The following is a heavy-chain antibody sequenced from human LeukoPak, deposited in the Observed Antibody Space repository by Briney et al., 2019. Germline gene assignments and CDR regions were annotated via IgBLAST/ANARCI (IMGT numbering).Heavy chain of an antibody. Sequence: GGSLRLSCAASGFTISNVWMSWVRQAPGKGLEWVGRIRSKAEGGTTDYNEPVNGRFTISRDESRSMLYLQMNSLRTEDTAIYYCATGGHYGGSWGQGTLVIVSS. J-gene: IGHJ4*02. V-gene: IGHV3-15*01. CDR2: IRSKAEGGTT. D-gene: IGHD3-16*01. CDR1: GFTISNVW. CDR3: ATGGHYGGS.